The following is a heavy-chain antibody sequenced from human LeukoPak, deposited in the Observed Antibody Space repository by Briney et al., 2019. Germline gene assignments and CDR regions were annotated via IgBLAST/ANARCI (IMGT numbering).Heavy chain of an antibody. V-gene: IGHV3-9*01. CDR2: ISWNSGSI. Sequence: GRSPRLSCAASGFTFDDYAMHWVRQAPGKGLEWVSGISWNSGSIGYADSVKGRFTISRDNAKNSLYLQMNSLRAEDTALYYCAKGVTTHYYYYGMDVWGQGTTVTVSS. CDR1: GFTFDDYA. CDR3: AKGVTTHYYYYGMDV. D-gene: IGHD4-11*01. J-gene: IGHJ6*02.